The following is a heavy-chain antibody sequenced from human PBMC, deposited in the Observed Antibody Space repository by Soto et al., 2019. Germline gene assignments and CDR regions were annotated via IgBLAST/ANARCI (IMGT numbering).Heavy chain of an antibody. Sequence: EVQLVESGGGLVQPGGSLRLSCAASGFTFSSYSMNWVRQAPGKGLEWVSYISSSSSTICYADSVKGRFTIFRDSAKNSLYLQMSSLRAGDTAVYYCERDLDYSIFDYCGQGNLVTVSS. V-gene: IGHV3-48*01. CDR1: GFTFSSYS. CDR3: ERDLDYSIFDY. D-gene: IGHD4-4*01. CDR2: ISSSSSTI. J-gene: IGHJ4*02.